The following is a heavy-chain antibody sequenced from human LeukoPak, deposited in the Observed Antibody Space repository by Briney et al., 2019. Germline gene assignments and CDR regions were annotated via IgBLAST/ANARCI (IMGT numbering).Heavy chain of an antibody. CDR2: ITGTGGST. D-gene: IGHD6-19*01. V-gene: IGHV3-23*01. J-gene: IGHJ3*01. Sequence: PGGSLRLSSAASGFTFSSYAMSWVRQAPGKGLEWVSAITGTGGSTYYVASVKGRFTVSRDNSRNTLYLQMSSLRAEDSAMYYCAKVRDTRDWYKDAFDVWGQGTRVTVSS. CDR1: GFTFSSYA. CDR3: AKVRDTRDWYKDAFDV.